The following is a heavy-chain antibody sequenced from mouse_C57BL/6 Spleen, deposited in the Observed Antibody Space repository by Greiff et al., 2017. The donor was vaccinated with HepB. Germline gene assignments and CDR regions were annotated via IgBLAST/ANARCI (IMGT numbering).Heavy chain of an antibody. J-gene: IGHJ2*01. CDR3: PCPPSHH. CDR1: GFTFSDYG. D-gene: IGHD6-1*01. Sequence: EVQRVESGGGLVKPVWSLKLSCAASGFTFSDYGMHWVRQAPEKGLEWVAYISSGSSTIYYADTVKGRFTISRDNAKNTLFLQMTSLFSEYTAMYYLPCPPSHHWAQGNPPTVSP. CDR2: ISSGSSTI. V-gene: IGHV5-17*01.